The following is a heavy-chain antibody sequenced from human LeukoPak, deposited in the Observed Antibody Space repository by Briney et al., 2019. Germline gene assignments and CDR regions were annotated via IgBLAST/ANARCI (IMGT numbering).Heavy chain of an antibody. Sequence: GGSLRLSCAASGFTFSSYSMNWVRQAPGKGLEWVAVISYDGSNKYYADSVKGRFPISRDNSKNTLYLQMNSLRAEDTAVYYCAKGRFRAAAGNYYYYYGMDVWGQGTTVTVSS. CDR3: AKGRFRAAAGNYYYYYGMDV. CDR2: ISYDGSNK. J-gene: IGHJ6*02. CDR1: GFTFSSYS. V-gene: IGHV3-30*18. D-gene: IGHD6-13*01.